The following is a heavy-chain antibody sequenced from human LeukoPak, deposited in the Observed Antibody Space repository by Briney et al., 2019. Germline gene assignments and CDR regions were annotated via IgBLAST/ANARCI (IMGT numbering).Heavy chain of an antibody. CDR3: ARGGLEGWLRLDYYYMDV. D-gene: IGHD5-12*01. J-gene: IGHJ6*03. Sequence: GGSLRLSCAASGFTVNTNYMSWVRQASGKGLEWVSIIYSGGDTYYADSVKGRFTISRDNSKNTLYLQMNSLRAEDTAVYYCARGGLEGWLRLDYYYMDVWGKGTTVTVSS. CDR2: IYSGGDT. V-gene: IGHV3-66*01. CDR1: GFTVNTNY.